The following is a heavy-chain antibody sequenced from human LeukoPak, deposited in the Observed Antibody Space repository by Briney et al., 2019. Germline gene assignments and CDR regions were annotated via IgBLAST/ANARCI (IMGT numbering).Heavy chain of an antibody. Sequence: GGSLRLSCAASGFTFISYSMNWVRQAPGKGLEWVSSISSSSSYIYYADSVKGRFTISRDNAKNSLYLQMNSLRAEDTAVYYCARGGVYSSGRYVDYWGQGTLVTVSS. CDR3: ARGGVYSSGRYVDY. CDR1: GFTFISYS. D-gene: IGHD6-19*01. V-gene: IGHV3-21*01. J-gene: IGHJ4*02. CDR2: ISSSSSYI.